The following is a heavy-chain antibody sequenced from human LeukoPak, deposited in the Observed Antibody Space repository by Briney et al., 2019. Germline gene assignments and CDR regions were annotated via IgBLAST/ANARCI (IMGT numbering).Heavy chain of an antibody. V-gene: IGHV1-18*01. CDR3: ARDTGIRADYYDNSSRED. Sequence: ASVKVSCKASGYAFTSYGISWVRQAPGQGLEWMGWISAYNGNTNYAQKLQGRVTMTTDTSTSTAYMELRSLRSDDTAVYYCARDTGIRADYYDNSSREDWGQGTLVTVSS. CDR1: GYAFTSYG. CDR2: ISAYNGNT. J-gene: IGHJ4*02. D-gene: IGHD3-22*01.